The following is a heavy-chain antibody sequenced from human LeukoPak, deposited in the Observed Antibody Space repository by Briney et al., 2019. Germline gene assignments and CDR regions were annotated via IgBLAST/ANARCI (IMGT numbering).Heavy chain of an antibody. CDR1: GDSITNSTYY. J-gene: IGHJ3*02. D-gene: IGHD2-2*01. CDR2: FSYSRST. V-gene: IGHV4-39*01. CDR3: ARRKLASVSRPPAFDI. Sequence: SETLSLTCTVSGDSITNSTYYWGWVRQPPGKGLEWIGTFSYSRSTYYNKSLKSRVTISADTSKNQFSLKLSSVTAADTAVYYCARRKLASVSRPPAFDIWGQGTMVTVSS.